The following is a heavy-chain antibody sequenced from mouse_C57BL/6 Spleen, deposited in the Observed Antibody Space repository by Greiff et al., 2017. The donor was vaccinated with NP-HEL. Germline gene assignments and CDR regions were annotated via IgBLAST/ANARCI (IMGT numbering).Heavy chain of an antibody. V-gene: IGHV1-80*01. CDR3: TRSNYDYDEGFDY. D-gene: IGHD2-4*01. J-gene: IGHJ2*01. CDR1: GYAFSSYW. Sequence: VQLQQSGAELVKPGASVKISCKASGYAFSSYWMNWVKQRPGKGLEWIGQIYPGDGDTNYNGKFKGKATLTADKSSSPAYMQLSTLTSEDSAVYFCTRSNYDYDEGFDYWGQGTTLTVSS. CDR2: IYPGDGDT.